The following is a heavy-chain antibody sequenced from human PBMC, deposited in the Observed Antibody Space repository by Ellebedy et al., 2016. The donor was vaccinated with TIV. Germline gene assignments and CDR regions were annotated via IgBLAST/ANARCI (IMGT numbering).Heavy chain of an antibody. CDR3: ARATTVMVSRRFEY. Sequence: SETLSLTCTVSGGSMTSFYWNWIRQTPGKGLAWIGYIYYTGSTNYNPSLKSRVTMSIDRSKNQFSLRLRSVTAADTAVYYCARATTVMVSRRFEYWGQGTLVTVSS. CDR2: IYYTGST. D-gene: IGHD5-18*01. V-gene: IGHV4-59*08. J-gene: IGHJ4*02. CDR1: GGSMTSFY.